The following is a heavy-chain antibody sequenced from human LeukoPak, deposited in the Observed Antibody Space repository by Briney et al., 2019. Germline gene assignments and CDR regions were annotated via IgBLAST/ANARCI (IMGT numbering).Heavy chain of an antibody. CDR1: GFTFSSHA. CDR2: IYESGQTT. D-gene: IGHD2-21*01. J-gene: IGHJ4*02. Sequence: PGGSLRLSCVGSGFTFSSHAMSWVRQAPAKGLEWVSGIYESGQTTHYADSVKGRFSISRDNSKNTLYLQMDSLRGEDTAIYYCAKDYRIGYSDHFDYWGQGALVTVSS. CDR3: AKDYRIGYSDHFDY. V-gene: IGHV3-23*01.